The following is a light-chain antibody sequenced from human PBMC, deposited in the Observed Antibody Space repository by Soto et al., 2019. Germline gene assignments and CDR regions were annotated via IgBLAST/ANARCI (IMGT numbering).Light chain of an antibody. CDR2: GAS. Sequence: EIVLTQSPATLSVSPGERVTLYCRARQSVGSNLAWYQQKPGQAPRLLIYGASTRATGIPARFSGSGSETEFTLTISSLQAEDSAVYFCQQYNNWPTWTFGQGTKVDNK. V-gene: IGKV3-15*01. J-gene: IGKJ1*01. CDR3: QQYNNWPTWT. CDR1: QSVGSN.